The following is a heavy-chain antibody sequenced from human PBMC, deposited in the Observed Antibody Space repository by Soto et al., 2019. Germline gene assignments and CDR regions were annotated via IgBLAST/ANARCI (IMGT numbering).Heavy chain of an antibody. Sequence: VGSLRLSGVASGFTFDIYAMNWVRHAPGKGLEWISWIGPSSSETEYSDSVQCLFTISRDNAKNLLYLQMNRLKDEDTAVYYCARDHRWAFDYWGQGALVTVSS. CDR3: ARDHRWAFDY. J-gene: IGHJ4*02. D-gene: IGHD3-16*01. CDR1: GFTFDIYA. CDR2: IGPSSSET. V-gene: IGHV3-21*05.